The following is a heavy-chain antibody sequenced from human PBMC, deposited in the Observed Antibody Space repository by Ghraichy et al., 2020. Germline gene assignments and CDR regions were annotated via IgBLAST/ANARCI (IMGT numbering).Heavy chain of an antibody. V-gene: IGHV3-13*01. CDR1: GFTFSTYD. D-gene: IGHD5-18*01. CDR3: ARAIGYSPNTAHYYFDY. J-gene: IGHJ4*02. CDR2: IGTAGDT. Sequence: GGSLRLSCAASGFTFSTYDMHWVRQATGKGLEWVSGIGTAGDTYYPGSVKGRFTISREDAKNSLYLHIDSLRAGDTAVYYCARAIGYSPNTAHYYFDYWGQGTLVTVSS.